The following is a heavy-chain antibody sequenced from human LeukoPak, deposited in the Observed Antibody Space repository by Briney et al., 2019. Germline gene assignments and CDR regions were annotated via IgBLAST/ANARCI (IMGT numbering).Heavy chain of an antibody. CDR2: IYHSGST. CDR1: GGSISGGGYS. Sequence: PSETLSLTCAVSGGSISGGGYSWSWIRQPPGKGLEWIGYIYHSGSTYYNPSLKSRVTISVDRSKNQFSLKLSSVTAADTAVYYCARLVRRQQHLNWFDPWGQGTLVTVSS. CDR3: ARLVRRQQHLNWFDP. D-gene: IGHD6-13*01. J-gene: IGHJ5*02. V-gene: IGHV4-30-2*01.